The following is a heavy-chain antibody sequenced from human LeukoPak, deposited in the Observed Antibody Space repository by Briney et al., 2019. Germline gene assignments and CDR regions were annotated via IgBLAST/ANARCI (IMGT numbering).Heavy chain of an antibody. J-gene: IGHJ4*02. D-gene: IGHD2/OR15-2a*01. CDR2: ISESGRDT. Sequence: GGSLRLSCAASGFIFSSYSMSWVRQAPGKGLEWVSAISESGRDTYYTDSVKGRFTISRDNSKNTLYLQMNSLRAEDTAVYYCANQDSTEYSYYFDFWGQGTLVTVSS. V-gene: IGHV3-23*01. CDR3: ANQDSTEYSYYFDF. CDR1: GFIFSSYS.